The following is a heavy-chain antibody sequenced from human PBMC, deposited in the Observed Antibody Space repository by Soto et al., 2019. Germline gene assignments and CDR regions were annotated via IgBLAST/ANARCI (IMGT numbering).Heavy chain of an antibody. CDR2: IYHTGSS. CDR3: AKEGDYSAFDI. V-gene: IGHV4-30-2*01. CDR1: GGSISGGYS. J-gene: IGHJ3*02. D-gene: IGHD4-17*01. Sequence: QVQLQESGSGLVRPSQTLSLTCTVSGGSISGGYSWGWIRQPPGKGREWIGYIYHTGSSHYSPSLKNRVTMSVDKSKNHFSLRLTSVTAADTAVYFCAKEGDYSAFDIWGQGTMVIVSS.